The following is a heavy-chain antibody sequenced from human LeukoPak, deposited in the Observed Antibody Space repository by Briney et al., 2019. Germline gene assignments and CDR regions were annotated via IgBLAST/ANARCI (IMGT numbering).Heavy chain of an antibody. CDR1: GFTFSSYG. J-gene: IGHJ6*03. V-gene: IGHV3-30*02. D-gene: IGHD5-18*01. CDR3: AGSQPKGAGYSSGEYYYYYYMDV. CDR2: IRYDGSNK. Sequence: PGGSLRLSCAASGFTFSSYGMHWVRQAPGKGLEWVAFIRYDGSNKYYADSVKGRFTISRDNSKNTLYLQMNSLRAEDTAVYYCAGSQPKGAGYSSGEYYYYYYMDVWGKGTTVTVSS.